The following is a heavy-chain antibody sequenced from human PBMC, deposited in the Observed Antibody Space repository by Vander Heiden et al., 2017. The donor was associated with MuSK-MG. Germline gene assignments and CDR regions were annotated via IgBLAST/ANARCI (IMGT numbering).Heavy chain of an antibody. J-gene: IGHJ6*02. CDR1: GYSFTSYW. CDR3: ARRPRRLGMDV. V-gene: IGHV5-51*01. Sequence: EVQLVQSGAEVKKPGESLKTSCKGSGYSFTSYWNGWVRQMPGKGLEWWGIIYPGDSETRDCPSFQGQVTISADKAISTAYMQWSSMKASDTAMYYCARRPRRLGMDVWGQGTTVTVSS. CDR2: IYPGDSET.